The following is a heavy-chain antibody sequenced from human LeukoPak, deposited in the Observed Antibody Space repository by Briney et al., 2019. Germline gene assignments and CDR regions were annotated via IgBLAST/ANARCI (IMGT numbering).Heavy chain of an antibody. CDR2: ISYDGSNK. CDR3: AKDLVDTAIGAFDI. D-gene: IGHD5-18*01. Sequence: PGGSLRLSCAASGFTFSSYAMHWVRQAPGKGLEWVAVISYDGSNKYYADSVKGRFTISRDNSKNTLYLQMNSLRAEDTAVYYCAKDLVDTAIGAFDIWGQGTMVTVSS. CDR1: GFTFSSYA. V-gene: IGHV3-30-3*01. J-gene: IGHJ3*02.